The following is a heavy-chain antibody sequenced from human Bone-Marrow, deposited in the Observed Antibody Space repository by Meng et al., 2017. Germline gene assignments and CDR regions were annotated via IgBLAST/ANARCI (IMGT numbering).Heavy chain of an antibody. Sequence: QVQLQASGPGLVKPSETLSLTCSFSGGSLRSFYWTWMRQSPGEGLEWIGYIYYTGITNYNPSLKSRVTMSLDTSKNQFSLKLSSVAAADTAVYYCARGYSYQVFWGQGLLVTVSS. V-gene: IGHV4-59*01. CDR3: ARGYSYQVF. J-gene: IGHJ4*02. D-gene: IGHD3-16*02. CDR2: IYYTGIT. CDR1: GGSLRSFY.